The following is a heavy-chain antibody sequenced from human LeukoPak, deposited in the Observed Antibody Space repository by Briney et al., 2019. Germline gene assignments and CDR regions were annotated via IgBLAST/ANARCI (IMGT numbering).Heavy chain of an antibody. CDR3: ATHMTSVTTSLDY. Sequence: GESLRLSCAASGFTFSTYSMSWVRQAPGKGLEWVSAISGGGGSTYYADSVRGRFTISRDNSKYTLYLQMNSLRVEDTAVYYCATHMTSVTTSLDYWGQGTLVTVSS. V-gene: IGHV3-23*01. CDR2: ISGGGGST. D-gene: IGHD4-17*01. J-gene: IGHJ4*02. CDR1: GFTFSTYS.